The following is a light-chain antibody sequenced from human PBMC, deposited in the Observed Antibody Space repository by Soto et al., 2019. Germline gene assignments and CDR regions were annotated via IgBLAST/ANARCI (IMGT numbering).Light chain of an antibody. V-gene: IGKV3-15*01. CDR2: GAS. J-gene: IGKJ1*01. Sequence: EIVMTQCPATLSVSPGERATLSCRASQSVSSNLAWYHQKPGQAPRLLIYGASTRATGIPARFSGSGSGTEFTLTISSLQSEDFAFYYCQQYNNWPGTFGQGTKVEIK. CDR1: QSVSSN. CDR3: QQYNNWPGT.